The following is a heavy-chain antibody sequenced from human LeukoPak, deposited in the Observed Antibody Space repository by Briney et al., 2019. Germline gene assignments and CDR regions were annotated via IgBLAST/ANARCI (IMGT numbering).Heavy chain of an antibody. CDR2: ISYDGSNK. CDR3: ARDPNYDILTGSPTQGYFDY. J-gene: IGHJ4*02. D-gene: IGHD3-9*01. V-gene: IGHV3-30-3*01. CDR1: GFTFSSYA. Sequence: GGSLRLSCAASGFTFSSYAMHWVRQAPGKGLEWVAVISYDGSNKYYADSVKGRFTISRDNSKNTLYLQMNSLRAEDTAVYYCARDPNYDILTGSPTQGYFDYWGQGTLVTVSS.